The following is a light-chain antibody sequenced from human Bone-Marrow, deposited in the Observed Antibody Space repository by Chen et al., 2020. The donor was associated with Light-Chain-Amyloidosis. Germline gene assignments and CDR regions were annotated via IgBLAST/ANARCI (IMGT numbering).Light chain of an antibody. CDR1: QSVLYSSNNENY. CDR2: WAS. V-gene: IGKV4-1*01. J-gene: IGKJ3*01. Sequence: DFVMTQSPDSLAVSLGERATINCKSSQSVLYSSNNENYLAWYQQKPGQPPKLLIRWASNRESGVPDRFSGSGSGTDFTLTISSPQAEDVAVYYCQQYYSTPFTFGPGTKVDIK. CDR3: QQYYSTPFT.